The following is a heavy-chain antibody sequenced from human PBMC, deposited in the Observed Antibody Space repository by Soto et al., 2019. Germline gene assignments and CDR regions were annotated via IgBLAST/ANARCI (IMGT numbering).Heavy chain of an antibody. CDR3: AKANDYDSSGYHYYFDY. D-gene: IGHD3-22*01. CDR1: GFTFSSYA. Sequence: GSLRLSCAASGFTFSSYAMSWVRQAPGKGLEWVSAISGSGGSTYYADSVKGRFTISRDNSKNTLYLQMNSLRAEDTAVYYCAKANDYDSSGYHYYFDYWGQGTLVNVSS. J-gene: IGHJ4*02. V-gene: IGHV3-23*01. CDR2: ISGSGGST.